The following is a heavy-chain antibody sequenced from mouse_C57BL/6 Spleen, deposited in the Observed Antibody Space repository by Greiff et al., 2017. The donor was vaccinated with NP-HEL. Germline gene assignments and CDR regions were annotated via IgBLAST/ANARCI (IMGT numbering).Heavy chain of an antibody. CDR3: ATDYDGRTYYFDY. CDR1: GYTFTDYY. J-gene: IGHJ2*01. D-gene: IGHD2-4*01. Sequence: EVQLQQSGPVLVKPGASVKMSCKASGYTFTDYYMNWVKQSHGKSLEWIGVINPYNGGTSYNQKFKGKATLTVDKSSSTAYMELNSLTSEDSAVYYCATDYDGRTYYFDYWGQGTTLTVSS. V-gene: IGHV1-19*01. CDR2: INPYNGGT.